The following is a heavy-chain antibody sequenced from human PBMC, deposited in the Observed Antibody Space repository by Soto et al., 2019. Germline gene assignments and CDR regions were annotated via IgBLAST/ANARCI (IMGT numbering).Heavy chain of an antibody. CDR2: IYNSGSTM. Sequence: GGSLRLSCAASGFTFSSFEMNWVRQSPGKGLEWLSYIYNSGSTMTYADSVKGRFAISRDNAKNSLYLEMYSLRAEDTAVYYCARESGGTGLDVWGQGTTVTVSS. CDR3: ARESGGTGLDV. V-gene: IGHV3-48*03. CDR1: GFTFSSFE. D-gene: IGHD1-1*01. J-gene: IGHJ6*02.